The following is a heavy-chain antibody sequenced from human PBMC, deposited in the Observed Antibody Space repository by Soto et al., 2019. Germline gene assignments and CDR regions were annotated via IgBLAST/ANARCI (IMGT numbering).Heavy chain of an antibody. Sequence: ASVKVSCKASGYTFTGYYMHWVRQAPGQGLERMGWINPNSGGTNYAQKFQGWVTMTRDTSISTAYMELSRLRSDDTAVYYCARSRYGSGSYYPNWFDPWGQGTLVTVSS. CDR2: INPNSGGT. V-gene: IGHV1-2*04. D-gene: IGHD3-10*01. J-gene: IGHJ5*02. CDR3: ARSRYGSGSYYPNWFDP. CDR1: GYTFTGYY.